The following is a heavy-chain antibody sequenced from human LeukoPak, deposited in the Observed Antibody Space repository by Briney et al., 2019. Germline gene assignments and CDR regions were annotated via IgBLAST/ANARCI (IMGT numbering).Heavy chain of an antibody. Sequence: GGSLRLSCAASGFTFDDYAMHWVRQAPGKGLEWVSGISWNSGSIGYADSVKGRFTISRDNAKNSLYLQMNSLRAEDTALYYCAKAYPGYFDLWGRGTLVTVSS. CDR3: AKAYPGYFDL. J-gene: IGHJ2*01. CDR2: ISWNSGSI. CDR1: GFTFDDYA. V-gene: IGHV3-9*01.